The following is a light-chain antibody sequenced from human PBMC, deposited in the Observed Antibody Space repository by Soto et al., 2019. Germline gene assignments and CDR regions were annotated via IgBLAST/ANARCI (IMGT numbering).Light chain of an antibody. CDR1: QSTSNY. J-gene: IGKJ2*01. CDR3: QQSYSTPYI. Sequence: DIPMTQSPSSLSASVGDRVTITCRASQSTSNYLNWYQQKPGKATKFLIFAASSLQTGVPSRFSGSGSGTDFTLTISRLQPEDFATYYCQQSYSTPYIFGQGTKLEIK. V-gene: IGKV1-39*01. CDR2: AAS.